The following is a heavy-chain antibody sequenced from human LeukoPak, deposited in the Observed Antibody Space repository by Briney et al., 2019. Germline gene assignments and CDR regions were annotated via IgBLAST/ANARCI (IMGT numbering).Heavy chain of an antibody. CDR3: APPPYYYETNGYSVA. CDR1: GDFITAYY. D-gene: IGHD3-22*01. Sequence: PSETLSLTCTVSGDFITAYYWSWIRQPPGKGLEWIGYVYYSGSTEYNPSLRSRVTISLEMSKHQFSLNLTSVTAADTAVYYCAPPPYYYETNGYSVAWGQGTLVTVSS. J-gene: IGHJ5*02. V-gene: IGHV4-59*12. CDR2: VYYSGST.